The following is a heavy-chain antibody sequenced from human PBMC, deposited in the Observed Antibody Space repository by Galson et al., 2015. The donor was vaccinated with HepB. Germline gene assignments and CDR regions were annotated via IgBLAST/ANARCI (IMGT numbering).Heavy chain of an antibody. Sequence: SVKVSCKASGYTFTSNGISWVRQTPRQGLEWLGWISAYGGNTKYAQKYQGRITLTRDTSTGTAYAELRSLRSDDTAVYYCARDRDYRFDYWGQGTLVTVSS. CDR2: ISAYGGNT. V-gene: IGHV1-18*04. CDR1: GYTFTSNG. D-gene: IGHD4/OR15-4a*01. CDR3: ARDRDYRFDY. J-gene: IGHJ4*02.